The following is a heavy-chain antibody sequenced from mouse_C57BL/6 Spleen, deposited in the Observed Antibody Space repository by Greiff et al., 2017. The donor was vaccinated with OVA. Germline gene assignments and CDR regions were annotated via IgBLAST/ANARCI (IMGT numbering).Heavy chain of an antibody. D-gene: IGHD2-3*01. CDR1: GYTFTNYW. CDR2: IYPGGGYT. J-gene: IGHJ2*01. Sequence: VKLMESGAELVRPGTSVKMSCKASGYTFTNYWIGWAKQRPGHGLEWIGDIYPGGGYTNYNEKFKGKATLTADKSSSTAYMQFSSLTSEDSAIYYCARYDGYLDYWGQGTTLTVSS. V-gene: IGHV1-63*01. CDR3: ARYDGYLDY.